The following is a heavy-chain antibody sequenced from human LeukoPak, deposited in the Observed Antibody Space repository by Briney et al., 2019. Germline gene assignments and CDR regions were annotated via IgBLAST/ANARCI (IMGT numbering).Heavy chain of an antibody. J-gene: IGHJ4*02. Sequence: GGSLRLSCAASGFTVSSNYMSWVRQAPGKGLEWVSVIYSSGSTYYADSVKGRYTISRDNSKNTLYLQMNSLRAEDTAVYYCARDSGYSYGNLDYWGQGTLVTVSS. CDR1: GFTVSSNY. CDR3: ARDSGYSYGNLDY. D-gene: IGHD5-18*01. V-gene: IGHV3-66*03. CDR2: IYSSGST.